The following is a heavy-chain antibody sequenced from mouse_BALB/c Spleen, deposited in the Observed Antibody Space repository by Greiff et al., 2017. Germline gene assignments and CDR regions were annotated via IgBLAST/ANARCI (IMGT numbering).Heavy chain of an antibody. CDR2: IDPENGDT. CDR1: GFNIKDYY. CDR3: NAWRYYGSSYYWYFDV. D-gene: IGHD1-1*01. Sequence: VQLQQSGAELVRSGASVKLSCTASGFNIKDYYMHWVKQRPEQGLEWIGWIDPENGDTEYAPKFQGKATMTADTSSNTAYLQLSSLTSEDTAVYYCNAWRYYGSSYYWYFDVWGAGTTVTVSS. J-gene: IGHJ1*01. V-gene: IGHV14-4*02.